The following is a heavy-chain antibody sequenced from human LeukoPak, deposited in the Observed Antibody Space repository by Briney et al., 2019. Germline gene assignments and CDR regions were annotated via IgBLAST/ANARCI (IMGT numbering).Heavy chain of an antibody. J-gene: IGHJ5*02. Sequence: SQTLSLTCTVSGGSISSGSYYWSWIRQPAGTGLEWIGRIYTSGSTNYNPSLKSRVTISVDKSKNQFSLKLSSVTAADTAVYYCARAGSSSWHGLNWFDPWGQGTLVTVSS. CDR3: ARAGSSSWHGLNWFDP. D-gene: IGHD6-13*01. CDR1: GGSISSGSYY. CDR2: IYTSGST. V-gene: IGHV4-61*02.